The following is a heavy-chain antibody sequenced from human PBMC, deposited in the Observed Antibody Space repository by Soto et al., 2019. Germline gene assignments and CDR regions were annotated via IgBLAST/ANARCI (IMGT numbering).Heavy chain of an antibody. V-gene: IGHV3-23*01. CDR3: ARDNWNSY. CDR2: ISGSGGST. J-gene: IGHJ4*01. Sequence: GGSLRLSCAASGFTFSSYAMSWVRQAPGKGLEWVSAISGSGGSTYYADSVKGRFTISRDNAKNTLYLQMSSLRVEDTAVYYCARDNWNSYWGQGTLVTVSS. D-gene: IGHD1-7*01. CDR1: GFTFSSYA.